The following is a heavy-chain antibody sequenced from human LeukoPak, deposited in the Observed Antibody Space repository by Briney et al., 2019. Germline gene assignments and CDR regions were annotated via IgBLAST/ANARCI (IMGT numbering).Heavy chain of an antibody. V-gene: IGHV4-59*01. J-gene: IGHJ4*02. CDR2: IYYSGSA. CDR3: ARVRGPSLPIYFDY. Sequence: SETLSLTCTVSGSSISSYYWSWIRQPPGKGLEWIGYIYYSGSANYNPSLKSRVTISVDTSKNQFSLKLSSVTAADTAVYYCARVRGPSLPIYFDYWGQGTLVTVSS. CDR1: GSSISSYY.